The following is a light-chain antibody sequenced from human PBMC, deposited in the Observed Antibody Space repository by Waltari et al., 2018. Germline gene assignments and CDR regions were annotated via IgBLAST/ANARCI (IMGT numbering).Light chain of an antibody. Sequence: SYDLTQPSSVSVSPGQTASLTCSGQILTIKSARWFQQRPGQAPTLLIYKDTERPSGIPERFFGSISGTTVTLTISEVRVEDEADYYCYSVADNSVVFGGGTKLTVL. CDR3: YSVADNSVV. J-gene: IGLJ2*01. CDR2: KDT. V-gene: IGLV3-27*01. CDR1: ILTIKS.